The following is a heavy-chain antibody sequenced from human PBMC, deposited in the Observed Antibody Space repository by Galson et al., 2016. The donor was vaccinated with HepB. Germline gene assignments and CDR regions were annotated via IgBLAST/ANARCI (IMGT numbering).Heavy chain of an antibody. CDR3: ARDTYYFWDGFTSYAFDI. CDR2: VYSSGST. CDR1: GDSISSGTYY. V-gene: IGHV4-61*02. Sequence: TLSLTCSVSGDSISSGTYYWSWIRQPAGRGLEWIGRVYSSGSTNYSPSLKSRATISVDTSKNQFSLRLSSVTAADTALYYCARDTYYFWDGFTSYAFDIWGQGRMVTVSS. D-gene: IGHD3-3*01. J-gene: IGHJ3*02.